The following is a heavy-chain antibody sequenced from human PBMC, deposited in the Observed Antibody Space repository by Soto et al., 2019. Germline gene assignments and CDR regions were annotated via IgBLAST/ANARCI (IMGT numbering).Heavy chain of an antibody. CDR1: GFTFSSYS. CDR2: ISYDGSNK. V-gene: IGHV3-30*18. J-gene: IGHJ6*02. Sequence: QVQLVESGGGVVQPGRSLRLSCAASGFTFSSYSMHWVRQAPGKGLEWVAVISYDGSNKYYADSVKGRFTISRDNSKNTLYLQMNSLRAEDTAVYYCAKRGTSSLYYGMDVWGQGTTVTVSS. D-gene: IGHD2-15*01. CDR3: AKRGTSSLYYGMDV.